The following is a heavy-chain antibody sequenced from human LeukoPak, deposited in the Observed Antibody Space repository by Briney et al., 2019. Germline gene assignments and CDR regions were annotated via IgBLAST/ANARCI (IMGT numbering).Heavy chain of an antibody. CDR3: ARSPRYSYGFFDY. Sequence: GGSLRLSCAASGFTFSSYAMHWVRQAPGKGLEWVAVISYDGSNKYYADSVKGRFTISRDNSKNTLYLQMNSLRAEDTAVYYCARSPRYSYGFFDYWGQGTLVTVSS. CDR2: ISYDGSNK. D-gene: IGHD5-18*01. V-gene: IGHV3-30-3*01. J-gene: IGHJ4*02. CDR1: GFTFSSYA.